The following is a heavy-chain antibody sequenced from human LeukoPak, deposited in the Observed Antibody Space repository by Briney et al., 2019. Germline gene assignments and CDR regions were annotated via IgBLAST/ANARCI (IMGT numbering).Heavy chain of an antibody. Sequence: PSETLSLTCTVSGGSISSSSYYWGWIRQPPGKGLEWIGSIYHSGSTYYNPSLKSRVTISVDTSKNQFSLKLSSVTAADTAVYYCARADLDDALDYWGQGTLVTVSS. J-gene: IGHJ4*02. V-gene: IGHV4-39*07. CDR1: GGSISSSSYY. CDR2: IYHSGST. D-gene: IGHD3-16*01. CDR3: ARADLDDALDY.